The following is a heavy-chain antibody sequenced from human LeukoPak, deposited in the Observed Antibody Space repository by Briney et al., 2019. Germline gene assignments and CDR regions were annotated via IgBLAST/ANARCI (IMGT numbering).Heavy chain of an antibody. J-gene: IGHJ4*02. CDR1: GFTFSSYS. D-gene: IGHD3-22*01. CDR2: TSSSSSYI. CDR3: AGGTRDSSFDY. Sequence: GGSLTLSCAASGFTFSSYSMICVREAPGKGLEWVSSTSSSSSYIYYADSVKGRFTISRDNAKNSLYLQMNSLRAEDTAVYYCAGGTRDSSFDYWGQGALVTVSS. V-gene: IGHV3-21*01.